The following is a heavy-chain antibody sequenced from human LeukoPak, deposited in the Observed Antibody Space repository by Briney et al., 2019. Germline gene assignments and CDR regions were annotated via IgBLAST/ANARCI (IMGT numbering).Heavy chain of an antibody. CDR1: GGSISSGTYY. CDR3: ARDSGITIFGVVTRPFDY. Sequence: SETLSLTCTVSGGSISSGTYYWSWIRQPAGKGLEWIGRIYTSGSTNYNPSLKSRVTMSVDTSKNQFSLKLSSVTAADTAVYYCARDSGITIFGVVTRPFDYWGQGTLVTVSS. V-gene: IGHV4-61*02. D-gene: IGHD3-3*01. CDR2: IYTSGST. J-gene: IGHJ4*02.